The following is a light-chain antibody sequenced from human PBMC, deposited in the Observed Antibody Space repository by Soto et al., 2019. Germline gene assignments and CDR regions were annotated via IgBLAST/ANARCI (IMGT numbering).Light chain of an antibody. CDR2: EVS. CDR1: SSDVGSYNL. CDR3: SSYAGSNIYV. J-gene: IGLJ1*01. Sequence: QSALTQPASVSGSPGQSITISCTGTSSDVGSYNLVSWYQQHPGKAPKLMIYEVSKRPPGVPDRFSGSKSGNTASLSVSGLQDEDEGDYYCSSYAGSNIYVFGTGTKLTVL. V-gene: IGLV2-23*02.